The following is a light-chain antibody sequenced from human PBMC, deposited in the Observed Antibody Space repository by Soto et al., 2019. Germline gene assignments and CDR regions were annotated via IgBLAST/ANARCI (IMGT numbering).Light chain of an antibody. Sequence: ENVLTQSPVTLSLSPGERATLSCRASQSVKSYLAWYQQKPGQAPRLLIYDASNRAAGIPARFSGSGSGTACTLTISSLDPEDFAVYYYQARSSWPPFLTFGGGTKVDIK. CDR2: DAS. J-gene: IGKJ4*01. V-gene: IGKV3-11*01. CDR3: QARSSWPPFLT. CDR1: QSVKSY.